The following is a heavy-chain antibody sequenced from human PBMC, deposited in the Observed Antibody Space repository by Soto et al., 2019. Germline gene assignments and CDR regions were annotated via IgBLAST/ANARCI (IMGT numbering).Heavy chain of an antibody. CDR3: ARDGYHYDVAVPAAIGHYWYYGMDV. Sequence: ASVKVSCKASGYTFTSYAMHWVRQAPGQRLEWMGWINAGNGNTKYSQKFQGRVTITRDTSASTAYMELSSLRSEDTAVYYCARDGYHYDVAVPAAIGHYWYYGMDVWGQGTTVTVSS. CDR1: GYTFTSYA. V-gene: IGHV1-3*01. J-gene: IGHJ6*02. CDR2: INAGNGNT. D-gene: IGHD2-2*02.